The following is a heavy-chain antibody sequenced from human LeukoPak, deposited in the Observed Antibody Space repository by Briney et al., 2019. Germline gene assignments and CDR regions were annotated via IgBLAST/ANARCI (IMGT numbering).Heavy chain of an antibody. J-gene: IGHJ4*02. D-gene: IGHD6-19*01. CDR1: GDSISTSNSY. CDR3: ARVASYSSGWGLFDY. Sequence: SETLSLTCTVSGDSISTSNSYWGWIRQPPGKGLEWIGSIYYSGNTYYNASLKSRVTISVDTSKNQFSLKLSSVTAADTAVYYCARVASYSSGWGLFDYWGQGTLVTVSS. V-gene: IGHV4-39*07. CDR2: IYYSGNT.